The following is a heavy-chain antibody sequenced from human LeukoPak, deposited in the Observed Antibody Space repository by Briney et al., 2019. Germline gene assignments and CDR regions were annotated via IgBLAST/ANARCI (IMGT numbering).Heavy chain of an antibody. CDR1: VYTFTYYY. D-gene: IGHD3-9*01. CDR3: ARNFDMKGFDP. V-gene: IGHV1-2*02. Sequence: ASVNVSFKASVYTFTYYYMNWVRQAPGQGLEWMGWIHSGSGFTKYAQKFQGRVTKTRDTAITTVYMDLTRLTSDDAAVYYCARNFDMKGFDPWGQGTLVTVSS. CDR2: IHSGSGFT. J-gene: IGHJ5*02.